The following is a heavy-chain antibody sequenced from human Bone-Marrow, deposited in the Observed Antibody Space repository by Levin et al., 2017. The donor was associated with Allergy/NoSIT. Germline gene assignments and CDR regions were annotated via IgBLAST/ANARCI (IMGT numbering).Heavy chain of an antibody. J-gene: IGHJ6*03. Sequence: GGSLRPSCTISGFIFADYAMNWVRQAPGRGLEWVSSLDGSSGKTHYADVVKGRFTISREYSKNTLFLQMNSLRVEDTARYYCAKAGTTVMLDYSYLDVWGEGTAVTVSS. CDR2: LDGSSGKT. CDR1: GFIFADYA. D-gene: IGHD4-17*01. V-gene: IGHV3-23*01. CDR3: AKAGTTVMLDYSYLDV.